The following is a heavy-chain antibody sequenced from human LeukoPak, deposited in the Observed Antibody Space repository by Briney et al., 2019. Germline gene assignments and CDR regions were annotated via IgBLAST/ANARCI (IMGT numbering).Heavy chain of an antibody. J-gene: IGHJ4*02. V-gene: IGHV4-61*01. Sequence: PSETLSLTCTVSGGSVSSGSYYWICIPPPPGKGLEGVGYMYYSGSTNHNTSHKSRVTISVDTSKNQFSLKLSSVTAADTAVYYCAREGDTAMGFDYWGQGTLVTVSS. D-gene: IGHD5-18*01. CDR3: AREGDTAMGFDY. CDR1: GGSVSSGSYY. CDR2: MYYSGST.